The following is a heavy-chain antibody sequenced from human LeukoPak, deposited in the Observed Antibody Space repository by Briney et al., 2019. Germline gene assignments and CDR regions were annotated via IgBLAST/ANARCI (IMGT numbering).Heavy chain of an antibody. V-gene: IGHV4-34*01. CDR1: GGSFRGYY. CDR3: AKLDGC. J-gene: IGHJ4*02. D-gene: IGHD1-1*01. Sequence: SETLSLTCAVYGGSFRGYYWSWIRQPPGKGLEWIGEINHGGSTKYNPSLRSRVTISVDTSKNQFSLKLSSVTAADTAVYYCAKLDGCWGQGTLVTVSS. CDR2: INHGGST.